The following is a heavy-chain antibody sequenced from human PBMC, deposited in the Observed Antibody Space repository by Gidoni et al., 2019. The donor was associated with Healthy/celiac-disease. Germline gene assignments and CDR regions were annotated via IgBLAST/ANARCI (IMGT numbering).Heavy chain of an antibody. D-gene: IGHD5-12*01. CDR2: IYYSGST. J-gene: IGHJ4*02. CDR1: GGSISSSSYY. Sequence: QLQLQESGPGLVKPSETLSLTCTVSGGSISSSSYYWGWIRQPPGKGLEWIGSIYYSGSTYYNPSLKSRVTISVDTSKNQFSLKLSSVTAADTAVYYCARWVQYSGYFLQPYYFDYWGQGTLVTVSS. V-gene: IGHV4-39*01. CDR3: ARWVQYSGYFLQPYYFDY.